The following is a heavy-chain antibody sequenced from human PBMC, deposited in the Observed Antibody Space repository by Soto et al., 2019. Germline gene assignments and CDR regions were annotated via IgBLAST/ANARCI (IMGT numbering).Heavy chain of an antibody. Sequence: GGSLRLSCAASGFTFSSYEMNWVRQAPGKGLEWVSYISSSGSTIYYADSVKGRFTISRDNAKNSLYLQMNSLRAEDTAVYYCARALQWELLSYYYYGMDVWGQGTTVTVSS. CDR3: ARALQWELLSYYYYGMDV. V-gene: IGHV3-48*03. CDR2: ISSSGSTI. CDR1: GFTFSSYE. J-gene: IGHJ6*02. D-gene: IGHD1-26*01.